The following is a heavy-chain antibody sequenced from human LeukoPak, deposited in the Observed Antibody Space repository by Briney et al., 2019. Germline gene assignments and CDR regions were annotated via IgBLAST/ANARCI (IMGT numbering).Heavy chain of an antibody. CDR3: ARAAAGTGRFDY. Sequence: SSETLSLTCAVSGGSISSGGYSWSWIRPPPGKGLEWIGYIYHSGSTYYNPSLKSRVIISVDRPKNQFSLKLSSVTAADTAVYYCARAAAGTGRFDYWGQGTLVTVSS. CDR1: GGSISSGGYS. V-gene: IGHV4-30-2*01. D-gene: IGHD6-13*01. CDR2: IYHSGST. J-gene: IGHJ4*02.